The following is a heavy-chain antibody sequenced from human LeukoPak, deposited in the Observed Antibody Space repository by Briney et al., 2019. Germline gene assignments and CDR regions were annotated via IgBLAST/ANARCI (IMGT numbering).Heavy chain of an antibody. CDR2: ISGSGGST. D-gene: IGHD2-2*01. J-gene: IGHJ1*01. CDR1: GFTFSSYA. V-gene: IGHV3-23*01. CDR3: ATRGIVVVPSAKRRAEYFQH. Sequence: GGSLRLSCAASGFTFSSYAMSWVRQAPGKGVEWVSAISGSGGSTYYADSFKGPFTISRDNSKNTLYLQMNSLRAEDTAVYYCATRGIVVVPSAKRRAEYFQHWGQGTLVTVSS.